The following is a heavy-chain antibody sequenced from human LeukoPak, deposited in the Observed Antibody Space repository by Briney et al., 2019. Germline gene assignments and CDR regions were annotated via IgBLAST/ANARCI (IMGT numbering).Heavy chain of an antibody. Sequence: SVKGRFTISRDNSKNTLYLQMNSLRTEDTAVYYCAKLPLLRFLEWLPAGYFDYWGQGTLVTVSS. J-gene: IGHJ4*02. V-gene: IGHV3-23*01. CDR3: AKLPLLRFLEWLPAGYFDY. D-gene: IGHD3-3*01.